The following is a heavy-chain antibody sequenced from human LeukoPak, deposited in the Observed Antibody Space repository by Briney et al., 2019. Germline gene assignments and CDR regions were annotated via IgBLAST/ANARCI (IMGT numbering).Heavy chain of an antibody. CDR3: ARGLYDTTGAFDI. J-gene: IGHJ3*02. CDR2: ISSSSSTI. Sequence: GGSLRLSCAASGFTFSYSMNWVRPAPGRGLEWVSYISSSSSTIHYADSVKGRFTISRDNAKNSLWLQMNSLRDEDTAVYYCARGLYDTTGAFDIWGQGTMVTVSS. CDR1: GFTFSYS. V-gene: IGHV3-48*02. D-gene: IGHD3-22*01.